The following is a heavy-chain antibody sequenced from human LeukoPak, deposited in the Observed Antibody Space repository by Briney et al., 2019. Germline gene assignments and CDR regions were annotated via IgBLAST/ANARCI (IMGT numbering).Heavy chain of an antibody. J-gene: IGHJ6*02. V-gene: IGHV3-48*01. CDR1: GFTFSTYD. D-gene: IGHD3-3*02. CDR3: ARIRYYAMDV. Sequence: PGGSLRLSCAASGFTFSTYDMNCVRQAPGKGLEWVSYISSSSRTISYADSVKGRFTISRDNAKNSLYLQMNSLRAEDTAVYYCARIRYYAMDVWGQGTTVTASS. CDR2: ISSSSRTI.